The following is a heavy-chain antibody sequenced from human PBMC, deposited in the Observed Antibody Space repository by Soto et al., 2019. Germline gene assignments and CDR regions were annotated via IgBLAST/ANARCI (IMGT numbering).Heavy chain of an antibody. CDR2: IWYDGSNK. CDR1: GFTFSSYD. J-gene: IGHJ4*02. CDR3: ARDERDSGSLDY. Sequence: QVQLVESGGGVVQPGRSLRLSCAASGFTFSSYDMHWVRQAPGKGLEWVAVIWYDGSNKYYGNSVKGRFTISRDNSKNTLYLQMNSLRGEDTAVYYCARDERDSGSLDYWGQGTLVTVSS. D-gene: IGHD3-10*01. V-gene: IGHV3-33*01.